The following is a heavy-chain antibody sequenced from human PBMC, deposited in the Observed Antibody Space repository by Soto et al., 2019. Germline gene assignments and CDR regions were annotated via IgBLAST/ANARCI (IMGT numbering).Heavy chain of an antibody. CDR1: GGSISSGGYS. Sequence: QLQLQESGSGLVKPSQTLSLTCAVSGGSISSGGYSWSWIRQPPGKGLEWIGYIYHSGSTYYNPSLKSRVTISVDRSKNQFSLKLSSVTAADTAVYHCSRINFDYYDSSGYSRWFDPWGQGTLVTVSS. CDR2: IYHSGST. CDR3: SRINFDYYDSSGYSRWFDP. J-gene: IGHJ5*02. V-gene: IGHV4-30-2*01. D-gene: IGHD3-22*01.